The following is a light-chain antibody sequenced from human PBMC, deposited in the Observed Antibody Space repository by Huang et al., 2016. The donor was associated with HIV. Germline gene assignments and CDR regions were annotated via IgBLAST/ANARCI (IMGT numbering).Light chain of an antibody. CDR2: GAS. V-gene: IGKV3-15*01. J-gene: IGKJ4*01. CDR1: QSVSSN. Sequence: EIVMTQSPATLSVSPGERATLSCRASQSVSSNLAGYQQKPGQAPRLLIYGASTRATVVPARFSGSGSGTEFTLTISSLQSEDFAVYCCQQYNNWPPLTFGGGTKVEIK. CDR3: QQYNNWPPLT.